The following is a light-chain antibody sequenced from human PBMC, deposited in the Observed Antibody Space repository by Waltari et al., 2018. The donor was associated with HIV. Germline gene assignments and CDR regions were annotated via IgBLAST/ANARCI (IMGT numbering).Light chain of an antibody. CDR3: QQSYSTPRT. V-gene: IGKV1-39*01. Sequence: DIQMTQSPSSLSASIGDRVTITCRASQSIGSSLNWYQQKPGKAPNLLIFVASSFQSGVPSRFSVSGSGTNFTLTISSLQPEDFATYYCQQSYSTPRTFGQGTKVEIK. CDR2: VAS. CDR1: QSIGSS. J-gene: IGKJ1*01.